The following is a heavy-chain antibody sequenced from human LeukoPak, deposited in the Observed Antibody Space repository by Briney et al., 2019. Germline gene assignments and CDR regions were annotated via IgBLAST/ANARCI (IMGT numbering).Heavy chain of an antibody. Sequence: GGSLRLSCAASGFTFSSYSMNWVRQAPGKGLEWASSISSSSSYIYYADSVKGRFTISRDNAKNSLYLQMNSLRAEDTAVYYCARSEDSGWLKYDAFDIWGQGTMVTVSS. J-gene: IGHJ3*02. CDR2: ISSSSSYI. D-gene: IGHD6-19*01. CDR1: GFTFSSYS. V-gene: IGHV3-21*01. CDR3: ARSEDSGWLKYDAFDI.